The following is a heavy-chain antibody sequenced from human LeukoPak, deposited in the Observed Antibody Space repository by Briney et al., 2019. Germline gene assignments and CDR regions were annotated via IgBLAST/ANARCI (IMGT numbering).Heavy chain of an antibody. Sequence: SGGSLRLSCAASGFTFSSYAMHWVRQAPGKGLEWVAVISYDGSNKYYADSVKGRFTISRDNSKNTLYLQVNSLRAEDTAVYYCAKDRLYYYGSGPYYYYYGMDVWGQGTTVTVSS. CDR2: ISYDGSNK. D-gene: IGHD3-10*01. CDR1: GFTFSSYA. J-gene: IGHJ6*02. V-gene: IGHV3-30*18. CDR3: AKDRLYYYGSGPYYYYYGMDV.